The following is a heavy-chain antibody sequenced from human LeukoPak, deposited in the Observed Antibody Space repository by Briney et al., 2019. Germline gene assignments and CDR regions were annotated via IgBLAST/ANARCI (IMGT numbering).Heavy chain of an antibody. V-gene: IGHV3-23*01. CDR1: GFTLSNFA. J-gene: IGHJ4*02. Sequence: GGSLRLSCAASGFTLSNFAMGWVRQAPGKGLRWVSLISANGGDTYYADSVKGRFTISTDNSKNTLYLQMNSLRAEDTALYYCAKASGSGYGKDYFDYWGQGTLVTVSS. CDR3: AKASGSGYGKDYFDY. CDR2: ISANGGDT. D-gene: IGHD1-26*01.